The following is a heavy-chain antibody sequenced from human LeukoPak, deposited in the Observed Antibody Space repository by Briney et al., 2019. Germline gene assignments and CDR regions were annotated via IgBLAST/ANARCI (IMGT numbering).Heavy chain of an antibody. Sequence: GGSLRLSCAASGFTFSSYGMSWVRQAPGKGLEWVSAISGSGGSTYYADSVKGRFTISRDNSKNTLYLQMNSLRAEDTAVYYCARSGYGDYFYYYYYMDVWGKGTTVTISS. CDR3: ARSGYGDYFYYYYYMDV. D-gene: IGHD4-17*01. V-gene: IGHV3-23*01. J-gene: IGHJ6*03. CDR2: ISGSGGST. CDR1: GFTFSSYG.